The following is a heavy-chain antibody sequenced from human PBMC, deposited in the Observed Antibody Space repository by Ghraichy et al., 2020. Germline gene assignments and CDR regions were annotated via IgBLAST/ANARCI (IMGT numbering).Heavy chain of an antibody. D-gene: IGHD2-15*01. CDR2: ISSSSSYI. V-gene: IGHV3-21*01. Sequence: GGSLRLSCAASGFTFSSYSMNWVRQAPGKGLEWVSSISSSSSYIYYADSVKGRFTISRDNAKNSLYLQMNSLRAEDTAVYYCARELALPVMVATRRTWNWFDPWGQGTLVTVSS. J-gene: IGHJ5*02. CDR1: GFTFSSYS. CDR3: ARELALPVMVATRRTWNWFDP.